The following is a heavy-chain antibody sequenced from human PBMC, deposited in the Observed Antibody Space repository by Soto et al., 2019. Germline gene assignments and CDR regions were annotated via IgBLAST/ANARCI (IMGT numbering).Heavy chain of an antibody. V-gene: IGHV3-48*04. CDR1: GFTFSNYG. J-gene: IGHJ4*02. CDR3: ARDPEGINDFDY. CDR2: INAPGETK. D-gene: IGHD2-21*01. Sequence: EVQLVESGGGLVQPGGSLRLSCAASGFTFSNYGMNWARQAPGRGLEWVTHINAPGETKSYSDSVKGRFTISRDDAKNSLYLQMNSLTADDTAIYYCARDPEGINDFDYWGQGTRVTVSS.